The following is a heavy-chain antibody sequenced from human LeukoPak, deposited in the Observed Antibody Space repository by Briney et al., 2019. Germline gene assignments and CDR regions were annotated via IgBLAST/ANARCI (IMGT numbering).Heavy chain of an antibody. V-gene: IGHV3-7*01. CDR1: GFTFSSYW. CDR2: IKQDGSEK. Sequence: GGSLRLSCAASGFTFSSYWMSWVRQAPGKGLEWVANIKQDGSEKYYMDSVKGRFTISRDNAKNSLYLQMNSLRAEDTAVYYCASLVGSRIVGATYFDYWGQGTLVTVSS. D-gene: IGHD1-26*01. CDR3: ASLVGSRIVGATYFDY. J-gene: IGHJ4*02.